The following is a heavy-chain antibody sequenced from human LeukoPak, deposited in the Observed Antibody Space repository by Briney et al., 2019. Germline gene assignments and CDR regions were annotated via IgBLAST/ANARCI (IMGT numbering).Heavy chain of an antibody. V-gene: IGHV4-30-2*06. CDR3: ARDSGYYDSSGYYLYYFDY. J-gene: IGHJ4*02. D-gene: IGHD3-22*01. CDR2: IYHSGST. CDR1: GGSISSGGYS. Sequence: PSQTLSLTCAVSGGSISSGGYSLSWIRQSPGKGLEWIVYIYHSGSTYYNPSLKSRVTISVDRSKNQFSLKLSSVTAADTAVYYCARDSGYYDSSGYYLYYFDYWGQGTLVTVSS.